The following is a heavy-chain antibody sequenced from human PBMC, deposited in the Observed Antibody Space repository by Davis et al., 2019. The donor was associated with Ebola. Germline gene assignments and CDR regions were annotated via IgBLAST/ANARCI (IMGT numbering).Heavy chain of an antibody. V-gene: IGHV3-23*01. CDR1: GFTFGDYA. J-gene: IGHJ6*02. CDR3: ARDRPLDFFFGDYYGMDV. Sequence: GESLKISCTASGFTFGDYAMTWVRQAPGKGLEWVSAISGSGGSTYYADSVKGRFTISRDNAKNSLFLQMNSLRAEDTAVYYCARDRPLDFFFGDYYGMDVWGQGTTVTVSS. D-gene: IGHD3-16*01. CDR2: ISGSGGST.